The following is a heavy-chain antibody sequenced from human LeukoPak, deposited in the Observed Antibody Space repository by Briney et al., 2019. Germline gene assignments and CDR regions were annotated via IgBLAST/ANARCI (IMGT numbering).Heavy chain of an antibody. J-gene: IGHJ4*02. D-gene: IGHD6-13*01. CDR3: ARGIGYSSSLDY. Sequence: SETLSLTCTVSGGSISSGSYYWSWIRQPAGKGLEWIGRIYTSGSTNYNPSLKSRVTITVDTSKNQFSLKLSSVTAADTAVYYCARGIGYSSSLDYWGQGTLVTVSS. V-gene: IGHV4-61*02. CDR1: GGSISSGSYY. CDR2: IYTSGST.